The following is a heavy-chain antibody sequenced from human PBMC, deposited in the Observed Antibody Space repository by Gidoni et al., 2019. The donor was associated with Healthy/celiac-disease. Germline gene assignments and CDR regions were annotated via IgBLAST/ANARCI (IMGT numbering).Heavy chain of an antibody. CDR1: GFPFSSYA. J-gene: IGHJ4*02. Sequence: EVQLLESGGGLVQPGGSLRLSCAASGFPFSSYAMSWVRQAPGKGLEWVSAISGSGGSTYYADSVKGRFTISRDNSKNTLYLQMNSLRAEDAAVYYCAKGYCSSTSCRLYYFDYWGQGTLVTVSS. CDR3: AKGYCSSTSCRLYYFDY. V-gene: IGHV3-23*01. D-gene: IGHD2-2*01. CDR2: ISGSGGST.